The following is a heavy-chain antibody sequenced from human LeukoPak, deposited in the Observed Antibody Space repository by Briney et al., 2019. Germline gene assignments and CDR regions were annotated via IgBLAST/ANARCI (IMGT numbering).Heavy chain of an antibody. CDR2: FFYSGST. V-gene: IGHV4-59*08. Sequence: SETLSLTCTVSGGSIGSYYWSWIRQPPGKGLECIGYFFYSGSTNYNPSLKSRVTISVDKSKNQFSLQLNSVTAADTAVYYCARQSAYSNGFDYWGQGTLVTVSS. CDR1: GGSIGSYY. D-gene: IGHD5-18*01. J-gene: IGHJ4*02. CDR3: ARQSAYSNGFDY.